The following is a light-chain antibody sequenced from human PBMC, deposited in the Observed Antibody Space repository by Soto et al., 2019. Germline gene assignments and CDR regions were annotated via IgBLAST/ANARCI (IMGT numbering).Light chain of an antibody. CDR1: NSNIGAGYD. CDR3: QSYDSNLSGYV. CDR2: GNT. Sequence: QSLLTQPPSVSGAPGQRVTISCTGSNSNIGAGYDVHWYHQLPGTAPKLLIYGNTNRPSGVPDRFSGSKSGTSVSLAITGLQAEDEADYYCQSYDSNLSGYVFGTGTKVTVL. V-gene: IGLV1-40*01. J-gene: IGLJ1*01.